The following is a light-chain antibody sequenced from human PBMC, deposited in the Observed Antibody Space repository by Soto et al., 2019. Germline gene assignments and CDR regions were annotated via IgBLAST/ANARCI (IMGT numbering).Light chain of an antibody. CDR2: EVS. Sequence: QSALTQPPSASGSPGQSITISCTGTSSDVGGYNYVSWYQQHPGKAPKLIIYEVSYRPSGVSSRFSGSKSGNTASLTISGLQTEDEADYYCSSYSSRSTRVFGGGTKVTVL. CDR1: SSDVGGYNY. J-gene: IGLJ3*02. V-gene: IGLV2-14*01. CDR3: SSYSSRSTRV.